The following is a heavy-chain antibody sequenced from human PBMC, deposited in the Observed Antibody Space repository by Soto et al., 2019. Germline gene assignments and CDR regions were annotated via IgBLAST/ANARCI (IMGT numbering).Heavy chain of an antibody. CDR3: ARGPLGMGQYGMDV. Sequence: EVQLVESGGGLVQPGGSLRLSCAASGFTFSSYDMHWVRQATGKGLEWISAIGTAGDTYYPGSVKGRFTISTETAKNSVYLQMNSLRAGDTAVYYCARGPLGMGQYGMDVWGQGTTVTVSS. J-gene: IGHJ6*02. CDR1: GFTFSSYD. V-gene: IGHV3-13*01. CDR2: IGTAGDT.